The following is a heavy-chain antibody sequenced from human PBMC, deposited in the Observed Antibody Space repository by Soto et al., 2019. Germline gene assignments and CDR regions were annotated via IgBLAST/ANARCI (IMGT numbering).Heavy chain of an antibody. CDR3: VQPRDYGKSRAFDY. Sequence: GSLRLSCAASGFTFSSYAMSWVRQAPGKGLEWVSAISGSGGSTYYADSVKGRFTISRDNSKNTLYLQMNSLRAEDTAVYYCVQPRDYGKSRAFDYWGQGTSVTVSS. CDR2: ISGSGGST. CDR1: GFTFSSYA. V-gene: IGHV3-23*01. J-gene: IGHJ4*02. D-gene: IGHD4-17*01.